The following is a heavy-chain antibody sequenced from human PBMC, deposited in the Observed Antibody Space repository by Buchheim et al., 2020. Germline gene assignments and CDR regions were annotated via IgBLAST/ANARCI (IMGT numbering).Heavy chain of an antibody. V-gene: IGHV3-23*01. D-gene: IGHD3-3*01. CDR1: GFTFSSYA. Sequence: EVQLLESGGGLVQPGGSLRLSCAASGFTFSSYAMSWVRQAPGKGLEWVSAISGSGGSTYYADSVKGRFTISRDNSKNTLYLQMNSLRAEDTAVYYCAKRKDTIFGVVITPGYYGMDVWGQGTT. J-gene: IGHJ6*02. CDR2: ISGSGGST. CDR3: AKRKDTIFGVVITPGYYGMDV.